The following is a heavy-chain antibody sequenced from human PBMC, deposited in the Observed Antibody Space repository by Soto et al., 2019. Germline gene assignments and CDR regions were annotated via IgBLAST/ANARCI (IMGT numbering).Heavy chain of an antibody. V-gene: IGHV3-64D*06. D-gene: IGHD6-19*01. J-gene: IGHJ4*02. Sequence: GSLRLSCSASGFTFSTYAMHWVRQAPGMGLECVSAVTNNGGSTYYADSVRGRFTISRDNSKNTLYLQMSSLRAEDTAVYYCVKGWRAVAAPGDYWGQGTLVTVSS. CDR1: GFTFSTYA. CDR2: VTNNGGST. CDR3: VKGWRAVAAPGDY.